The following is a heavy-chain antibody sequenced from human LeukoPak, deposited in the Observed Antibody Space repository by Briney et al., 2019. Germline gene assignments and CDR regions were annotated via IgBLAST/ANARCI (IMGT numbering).Heavy chain of an antibody. D-gene: IGHD6-13*01. J-gene: IGHJ5*02. CDR1: GYSFTSYW. CDR3: ARQYSSSWYLWFDP. V-gene: IGHV5-51*01. Sequence: GESLKISCKGSGYSFTSYWIGWVRRMPGKGLEWMGIIYPGDSDTRYSPTFQGQVTISADKSISTAYLQWSSLKASDTAMYYCARQYSSSWYLWFDPWGQGTLVTVSS. CDR2: IYPGDSDT.